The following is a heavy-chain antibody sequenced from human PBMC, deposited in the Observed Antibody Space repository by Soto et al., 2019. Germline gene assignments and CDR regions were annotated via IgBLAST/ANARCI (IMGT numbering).Heavy chain of an antibody. Sequence: PGGSLRLSCAASGFTFSSYGMHWVRQAPGKGLEWVAVIWYDGSNKYYADSVKGRFTISRDNSKNTLYLQMNSLRAEDTAVYYCARVVGYSYGSHLHYYYYGMDVWGQGTTVTVSS. D-gene: IGHD5-18*01. V-gene: IGHV3-33*01. CDR3: ARVVGYSYGSHLHYYYYGMDV. CDR2: IWYDGSNK. CDR1: GFTFSSYG. J-gene: IGHJ6*02.